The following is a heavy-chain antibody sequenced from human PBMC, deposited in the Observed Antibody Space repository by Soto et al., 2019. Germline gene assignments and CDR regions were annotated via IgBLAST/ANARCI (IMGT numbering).Heavy chain of an antibody. D-gene: IGHD6-13*01. Sequence: QVQLVESGGGVVQPGRSLRLSCAASGFTFSNFGMQWVRQAPGKGLEWVASISYDGNIKYSADSVKGRFTISRDNSKNTXNXXXXXXRSEDTAVYYCXRFWGPVTAAVDNYWGQGTLVTVSS. CDR3: XRFWGPVTAAVDNY. CDR2: ISYDGNIK. CDR1: GFTFSNFG. V-gene: IGHV3-30*03. J-gene: IGHJ4*02.